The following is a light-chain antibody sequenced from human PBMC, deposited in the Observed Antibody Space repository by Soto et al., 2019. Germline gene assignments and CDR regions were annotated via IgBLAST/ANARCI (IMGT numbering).Light chain of an antibody. CDR3: ISYTSDDVSYV. V-gene: IGLV2-14*01. CDR1: NSDVGIYDF. CDR2: EVS. Sequence: QSVLTQPASVSGTPGQSITISCTGSNSDVGIYDFVSWYQHHPGRAPKLIVSEVSHRPSGVSNRFSGSKSGNTASLTISGLQYEDEADYYCISYTSDDVSYVFGTGTKVTV. J-gene: IGLJ1*01.